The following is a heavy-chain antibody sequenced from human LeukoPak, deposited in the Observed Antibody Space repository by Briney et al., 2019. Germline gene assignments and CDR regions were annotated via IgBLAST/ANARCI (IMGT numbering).Heavy chain of an antibody. CDR2: INPSGGST. V-gene: IGHV1-46*03. CDR3: ARVAVAGPYFDY. CDR1: GYTFTSYY. Sequence: GASVKVSCKASGYTFTSYYMHWVRQAPGQGLEWMGVINPSGGSTSYAQKFQGRVTMTRDTSTSTVYMELSSLRSEDTAVYYCARVAVAGPYFDYWGQGTLVTVSS. J-gene: IGHJ4*02. D-gene: IGHD6-19*01.